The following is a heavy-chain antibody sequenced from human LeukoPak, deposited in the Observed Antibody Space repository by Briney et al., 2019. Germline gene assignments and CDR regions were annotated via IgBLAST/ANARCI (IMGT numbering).Heavy chain of an antibody. J-gene: IGHJ4*02. CDR1: GGPLRVNY. D-gene: IGHD3-22*01. Sequence: SETLSLTCAVYGGPLRVNYWSWIRHPQGKGLKWIGEINHSGSTNYNPSLKSRVTISVDTSKNQFSLKLSSVTAADTAVYYCARVGMVHYYDSSGPYYFDYWGQGTLVTVSS. V-gene: IGHV4-34*01. CDR3: ARVGMVHYYDSSGPYYFDY. CDR2: INHSGST.